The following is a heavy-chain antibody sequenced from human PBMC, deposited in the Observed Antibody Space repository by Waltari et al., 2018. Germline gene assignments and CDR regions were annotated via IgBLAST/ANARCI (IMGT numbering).Heavy chain of an antibody. CDR2: IYTSGST. D-gene: IGHD3-10*01. J-gene: IGHJ4*02. CDR3: ARDRLWFGVDY. CDR1: GGSISSGSYY. V-gene: IGHV4-61*02. Sequence: QVQLQESGPGLVKPSQTLSLTCTVSGGSISSGSYYWSWIRQPAGKGLEWIGRIYTSGSTNYNPSLKSRVTISVDTSKNQFSLKLSSVTAADTAVYYCARDRLWFGVDYWGQGTLVTVSS.